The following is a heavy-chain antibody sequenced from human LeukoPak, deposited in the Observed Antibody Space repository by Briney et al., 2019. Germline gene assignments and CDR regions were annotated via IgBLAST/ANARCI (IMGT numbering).Heavy chain of an antibody. D-gene: IGHD5-18*01. Sequence: GASLKTSCEGSGSIFTNDCIGWVRQLPGKGLGWMGIIYHRDSETTYSPSFQGQVTISPDKNMNIAYLQWSSLKASDTALYFCVRQTHGRPDSFIDYWGQGTLVTVSS. CDR2: IYHRDSET. V-gene: IGHV5-51*01. CDR3: VRQTHGRPDSFIDY. CDR1: GSIFTNDC. J-gene: IGHJ4*02.